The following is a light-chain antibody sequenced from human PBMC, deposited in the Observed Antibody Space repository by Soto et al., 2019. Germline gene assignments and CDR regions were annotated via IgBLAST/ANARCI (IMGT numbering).Light chain of an antibody. CDR2: SAS. CDR3: LFYSGGTWV. J-gene: IGLJ3*02. CDR1: TGAVTSGYY. Sequence: QAVVTQEPSLNVSPGGTVTLTCASSTGAVTSGYYPNWFQRKPGQAPRPLIYSASNKHSWTPARFSGSLLGGKADLPLAGVQPQDEAGYYCLFYSGGTWVFGGGTQLTVL. V-gene: IGLV7-43*01.